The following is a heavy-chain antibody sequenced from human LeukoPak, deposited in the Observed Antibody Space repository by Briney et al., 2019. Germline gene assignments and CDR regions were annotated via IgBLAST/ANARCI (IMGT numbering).Heavy chain of an antibody. V-gene: IGHV3-30*04. CDR2: ISYDGSNK. CDR1: GFTFSSYA. CDR3: ARASSGWYEVYFDY. D-gene: IGHD6-19*01. J-gene: IGHJ4*02. Sequence: GGSLRLSCAPSGFTFSSYAMHWVRQAPGKGLEWVAVISYDGSNKYYADSVKGRFTISRDNSKNTLYLQMNSLRAEDTAVYYCARASSGWYEVYFDYWGQGTLVTVSS.